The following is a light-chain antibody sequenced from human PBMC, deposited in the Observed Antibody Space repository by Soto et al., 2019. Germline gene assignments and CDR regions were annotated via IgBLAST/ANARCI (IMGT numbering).Light chain of an antibody. CDR2: EVS. J-gene: IGLJ2*01. CDR3: SSYTSSSTPVV. Sequence: QSVLTQPASVSGSPGQSITISCTGTSSDVGGYNYVSWYQQHPGKAPKLMIYEVSNRPSGVSNRFSGSKSGNTASLTISGLHAEDEADYYCSSYTSSSTPVVFGGGTKVTDL. V-gene: IGLV2-14*01. CDR1: SSDVGGYNY.